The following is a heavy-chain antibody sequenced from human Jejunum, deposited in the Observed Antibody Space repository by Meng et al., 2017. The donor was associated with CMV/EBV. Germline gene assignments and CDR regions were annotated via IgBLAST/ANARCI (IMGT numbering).Heavy chain of an antibody. CDR1: FSSYG. Sequence: FSSYGMHWVRQTPGKGLEWLKVILYDGSSTYYADSVKGQFIISRDNSRNTLYLQMNSLTVEDTAVYYCAKDHCGGDCYNSGWFDPWGQGTLVTVSS. CDR3: AKDHCGGDCYNSGWFDP. D-gene: IGHD2-21*02. CDR2: ILYDGSST. V-gene: IGHV3-33*06. J-gene: IGHJ5*02.